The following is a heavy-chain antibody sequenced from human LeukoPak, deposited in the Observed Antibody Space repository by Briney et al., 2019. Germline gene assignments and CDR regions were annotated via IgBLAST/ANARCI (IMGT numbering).Heavy chain of an antibody. CDR1: GFILSNYG. CDR3: ARDGWELLVMAGYLQY. D-gene: IGHD1-26*01. V-gene: IGHV3-30*03. J-gene: IGHJ1*01. Sequence: GRPLRLSCAASGFILSNYGMQWLRQAPGKGLERVAVISYDGSTKYYADSVKRRFTISRDNSKNTLYLQMNSLRAEDTAVYYCARDGWELLVMAGYLQYWGQGTLVTVSS. CDR2: ISYDGSTK.